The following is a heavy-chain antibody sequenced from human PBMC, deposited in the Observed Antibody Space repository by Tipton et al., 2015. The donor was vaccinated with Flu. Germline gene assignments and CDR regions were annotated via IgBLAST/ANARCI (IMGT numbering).Heavy chain of an antibody. Sequence: QSGAEVKNPGASMKVSCKTSGYIFSAYGISWVRQAPGQGLEWLGYISGYNGNTKYAQKFQGRLTLVADSSTDTAYMELRSLRPDDTAIYYCARAGLQGDAFEVWGQGTMATVS. V-gene: IGHV1-18*01. CDR2: ISGYNGNT. CDR3: ARAGLQGDAFEV. J-gene: IGHJ3*01. CDR1: GYIFSAYG.